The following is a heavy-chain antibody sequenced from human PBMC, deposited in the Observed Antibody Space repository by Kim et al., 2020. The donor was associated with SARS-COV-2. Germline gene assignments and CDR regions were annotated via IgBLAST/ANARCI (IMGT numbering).Heavy chain of an antibody. J-gene: IGHJ4*02. D-gene: IGHD3-22*01. CDR3: ARENYDSSEDY. CDR2: I. V-gene: IGHV3-48*03. Sequence: IYYADSVQGRFTISRDNAKNSLYLQMNSLRAEDTAVYYCARENYDSSEDYWGQGTLVTVSS.